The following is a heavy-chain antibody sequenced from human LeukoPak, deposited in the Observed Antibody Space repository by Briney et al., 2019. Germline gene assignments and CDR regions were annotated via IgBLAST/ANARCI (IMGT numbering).Heavy chain of an antibody. J-gene: IGHJ3*02. V-gene: IGHV4-59*01. Sequence: SETLSLTCTVSGGSISSYYWSWIRQPPGKGLEWIGYIYYSGSTNYNPSLKSRVTISVDTSKNQFSLKLCSVTAADTAVYYCAREGAHYGGNPYDAFDIWGQGTMVTVSS. D-gene: IGHD4-23*01. CDR2: IYYSGST. CDR3: AREGAHYGGNPYDAFDI. CDR1: GGSISSYY.